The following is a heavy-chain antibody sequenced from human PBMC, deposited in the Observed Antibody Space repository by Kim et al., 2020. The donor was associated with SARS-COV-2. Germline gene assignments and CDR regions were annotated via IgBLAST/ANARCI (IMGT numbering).Heavy chain of an antibody. CDR3: TTDQVYWEDYFDY. CDR2: IKSKTDGGTT. D-gene: IGHD1-26*01. V-gene: IGHV3-15*01. J-gene: IGHJ4*02. CDR1: GFTFSNAW. Sequence: GGSLRLSCAASGFTFSNAWMSWVRQAPGKGLEWVGRIKSKTDGGTTDYAAPVKGRFTISRDDSKNTLYLQMNSLKTEDTAVYYCTTDQVYWEDYFDYWGQGTLVTVSS.